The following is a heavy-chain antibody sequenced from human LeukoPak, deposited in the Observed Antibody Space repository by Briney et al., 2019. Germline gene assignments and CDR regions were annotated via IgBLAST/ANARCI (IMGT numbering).Heavy chain of an antibody. D-gene: IGHD3-22*01. CDR3: ARGGYYDSSGYYIVDY. Sequence: GGSLRLSCAASGFTFSSYSMNWVRQAPGKGLEWVSSISTSNSYIYYADSLTGRFTISRDNAKNSLYLQMNSLRAEDTAVYYCARGGYYDSSGYYIVDYWGQGTLVTVSS. V-gene: IGHV3-21*01. J-gene: IGHJ4*02. CDR2: ISTSNSYI. CDR1: GFTFSSYS.